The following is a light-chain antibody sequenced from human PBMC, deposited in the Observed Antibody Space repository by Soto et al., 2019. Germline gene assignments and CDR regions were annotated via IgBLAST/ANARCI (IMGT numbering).Light chain of an antibody. J-gene: IGLJ2*01. V-gene: IGLV2-14*01. Sequence: QYALTQPASVSWSPGQSITISCTGTSSDVGGYNYVSWYQQHPGKAPKLMIYDVSNRPSGVSNRFSGSKSGNTASLTISGRQAEDEADYYCRSYTRSSTLVFGGRTKLTVL. CDR3: RSYTRSSTLV. CDR1: SSDVGGYNY. CDR2: DVS.